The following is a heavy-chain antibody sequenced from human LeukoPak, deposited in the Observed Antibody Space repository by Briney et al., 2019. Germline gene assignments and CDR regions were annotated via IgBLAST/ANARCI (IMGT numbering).Heavy chain of an antibody. D-gene: IGHD3-10*01. CDR2: IWYGGSNK. CDR1: GFTFSSYG. Sequence: GGSLRLSCTASGFTFSSYGMHWVRQAPGKGLEWVAVIWYGGSNKYYADSVKGRFTISRDNSKNTLYLQMNSLRAEDTAVYYCAVPRIGNYYGMDGWGQGTTVTGSS. CDR3: AVPRIGNYYGMDG. V-gene: IGHV3-33*08. J-gene: IGHJ6*02.